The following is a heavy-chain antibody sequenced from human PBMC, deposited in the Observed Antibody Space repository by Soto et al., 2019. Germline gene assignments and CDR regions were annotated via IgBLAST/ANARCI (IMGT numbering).Heavy chain of an antibody. CDR1: GGTFSSYI. V-gene: IGHV1-69*06. J-gene: IGHJ6*02. Sequence: SVKVSCKASGGTFSSYIISWVRQAPGQGLEWMGGIIPIFDTANYAQKFQGRVTITADKSTSTAYMELSSLKSEDTAVYYCAARRGGYRNGLHYYCGMDVWGQGATVTVSS. D-gene: IGHD5-18*01. CDR3: AARRGGYRNGLHYYCGMDV. CDR2: IIPIFDTA.